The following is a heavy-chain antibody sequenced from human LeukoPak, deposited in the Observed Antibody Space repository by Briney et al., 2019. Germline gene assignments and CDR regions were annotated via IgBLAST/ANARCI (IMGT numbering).Heavy chain of an antibody. CDR3: AKDVQRGSSPTDY. CDR2: ISYDGSHK. J-gene: IGHJ4*02. Sequence: GGSLRLSCAASGFXFSTYAIHWVRQAPGKGLEWVAVISYDGSHKYYADSVKGRFTISRDNSKNSLYLQMNSLRAEDTAVYYCAKDVQRGSSPTDYWGQGTLVTVSS. CDR1: GFXFSTYA. D-gene: IGHD1-26*01. V-gene: IGHV3-30*04.